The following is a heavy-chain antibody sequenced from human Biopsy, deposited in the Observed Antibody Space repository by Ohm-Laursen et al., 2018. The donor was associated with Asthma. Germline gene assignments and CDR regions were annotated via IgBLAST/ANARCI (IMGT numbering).Heavy chain of an antibody. J-gene: IGHJ6*02. V-gene: IGHV1-69*10. CDR2: LGPMIGRA. Sequence: SVKVSCKASGDSFSIYTYSWARQAPGQGLEWMGGLGPMIGRANYAQKFQGRVTISADRSTSTAYMELSSLTIEDTAVYYCARAVTILQEWSGGMDVWGQGTTVTVSS. CDR3: ARAVTILQEWSGGMDV. D-gene: IGHD3-3*01. CDR1: GDSFSIYT.